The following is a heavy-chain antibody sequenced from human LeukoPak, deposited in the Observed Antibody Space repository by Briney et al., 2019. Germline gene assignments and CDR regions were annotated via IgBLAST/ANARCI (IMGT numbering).Heavy chain of an antibody. CDR1: GFTFSSYA. D-gene: IGHD6-13*01. Sequence: GSLRLSCAASGFTFSSYAMSWVRQAPGKGLEWIGEINHSGSTNYNPSLKSRVTISVDTSKNQFSLKLSSVTAADTAVYYCAREAAAGSRGYWGQGTLVTVSS. CDR2: INHSGST. J-gene: IGHJ4*02. CDR3: AREAAAGSRGY. V-gene: IGHV4-34*01.